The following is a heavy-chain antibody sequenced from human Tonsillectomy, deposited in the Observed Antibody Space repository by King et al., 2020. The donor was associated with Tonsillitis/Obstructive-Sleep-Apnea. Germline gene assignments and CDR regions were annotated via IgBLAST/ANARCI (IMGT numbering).Heavy chain of an antibody. V-gene: IGHV2-26*01. Sequence: TLQESGPVLVKPTETLTLTCTVSGFSLSNVGMGVSWIRQPPGKALEWLAHIFSNDEKSYNTSLESRLTISKDTSRSQVVLTVTNMNPVDTATYYCARAPSSSYFYYYYMDVWGKGTTVTVSS. D-gene: IGHD6-6*01. J-gene: IGHJ6*03. CDR3: ARAPSSSYFYYYYMDV. CDR2: IFSNDEK. CDR1: GFSLSNVGMG.